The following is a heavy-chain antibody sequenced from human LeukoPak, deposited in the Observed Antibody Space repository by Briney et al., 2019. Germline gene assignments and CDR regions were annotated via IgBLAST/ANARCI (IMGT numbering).Heavy chain of an antibody. D-gene: IGHD2-2*01. CDR3: ARGRRYCSSTSCPLHYMDV. CDR2: ISSSGSTI. J-gene: IGHJ6*03. Sequence: PGGSLRLSCAASGFTFSDYYMSWIRQAPGKGLEWVSYISSSGSTIYYADSVKDRFTISRDNAKNSLYLQMNSLRAEDTAVYYCARGRRYCSSTSCPLHYMDVWGKGTTVTVSS. V-gene: IGHV3-11*04. CDR1: GFTFSDYY.